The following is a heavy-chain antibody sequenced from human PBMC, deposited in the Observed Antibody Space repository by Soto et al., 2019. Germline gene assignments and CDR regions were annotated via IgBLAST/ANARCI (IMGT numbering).Heavy chain of an antibody. V-gene: IGHV1-69*01. D-gene: IGHD5-18*01. CDR2: IIPIFGTA. CDR1: GGTFSSYA. CDR3: ARVMGTRGYSYGDPDFYGMDV. Sequence: QVQLVQSGAEVKKPGSSVKVSCKASGGTFSSYAISWVRQAPGQGLEWMGGIIPIFGTANYAQKFQGRVTITADESTSTAYMELSSLRSEDTAVYYCARVMGTRGYSYGDPDFYGMDVWGQGTTVTVSS. J-gene: IGHJ6*02.